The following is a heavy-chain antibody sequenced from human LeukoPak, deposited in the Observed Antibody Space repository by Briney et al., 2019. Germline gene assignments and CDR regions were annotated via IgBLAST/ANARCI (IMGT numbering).Heavy chain of an antibody. J-gene: IGHJ5*02. CDR3: ARAGYYEGWFDP. Sequence: SETLSLTCTVSGGSISSGSYYWSWIRQPAGKGLEWIGRIYTSGSTNYNPSLKSRVTISVDTSKNQLSLKLSSVTAADTAVYYCARAGYYEGWFDPWGQGTLVTVSS. V-gene: IGHV4-61*02. D-gene: IGHD3-22*01. CDR1: GGSISSGSYY. CDR2: IYTSGST.